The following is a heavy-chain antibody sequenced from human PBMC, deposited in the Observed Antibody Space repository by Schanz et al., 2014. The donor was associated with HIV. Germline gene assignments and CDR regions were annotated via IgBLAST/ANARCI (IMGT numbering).Heavy chain of an antibody. CDR1: RYSFTRYG. Sequence: QVQLLQSGPEVKKPGASVKVSCKGSRYSFTRYGISWVRQAPGQGLEWMGWISGDNNNTKYEQKFQARVTMTTDTSTTTAYMELRSLRSDDTAVYFCARDPSGRPTSTMDVWGQGTTVTVS. CDR2: ISGDNNNT. J-gene: IGHJ6*02. CDR3: ARDPSGRPTSTMDV. V-gene: IGHV1-18*04. D-gene: IGHD1-26*01.